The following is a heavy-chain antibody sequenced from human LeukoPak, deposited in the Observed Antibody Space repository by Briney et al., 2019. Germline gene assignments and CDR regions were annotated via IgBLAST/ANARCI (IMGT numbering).Heavy chain of an antibody. V-gene: IGHV3-21*01. CDR1: GFTFSSYT. CDR3: ARAWGGYCSSTSCYPFDY. CDR2: ISSNSSYI. Sequence: GGSLRLSCAASGFTFSSYTMNWVRQAPGKGLEWVSPISSNSSYINYADSVKGRFTISRDNAKNSLYLQMNSLRAEDTAVYYCARAWGGYCSSTSCYPFDYWGQGNLVTVSS. J-gene: IGHJ4*02. D-gene: IGHD2-2*01.